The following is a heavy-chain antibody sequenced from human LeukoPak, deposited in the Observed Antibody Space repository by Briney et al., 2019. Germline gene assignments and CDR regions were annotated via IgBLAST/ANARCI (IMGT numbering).Heavy chain of an antibody. CDR3: ASWGYCSGGTCYGDY. V-gene: IGHV3-7*01. CDR1: GFTFSSYW. J-gene: IGHJ4*02. CDR2: IKQDGSEK. Sequence: GGSLRLSCAASGFTFSSYWMSWVRQTPGKGLEWVANIKQDGSEKYYVDSVKGRFTISRDNAKNLLYLQMNSLRAEDTAVYYCASWGYCSGGTCYGDYWGQGTLVTVST. D-gene: IGHD2-15*01.